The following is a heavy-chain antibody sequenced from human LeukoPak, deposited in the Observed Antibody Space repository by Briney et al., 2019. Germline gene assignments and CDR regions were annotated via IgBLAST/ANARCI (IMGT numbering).Heavy chain of an antibody. D-gene: IGHD1-26*01. CDR1: GYTFTSYG. Sequence: ALVKVSCKASGYTFTSYGISWVRQAPGQGLEWMGWISAYNGYTNYAQKLQGRVTMTTDTSTSTAYMELRSLRSDDTAVYYCARVVGATIFAEYFQHWGQGTLVTVSS. J-gene: IGHJ1*01. CDR3: ARVVGATIFAEYFQH. CDR2: ISAYNGYT. V-gene: IGHV1-18*01.